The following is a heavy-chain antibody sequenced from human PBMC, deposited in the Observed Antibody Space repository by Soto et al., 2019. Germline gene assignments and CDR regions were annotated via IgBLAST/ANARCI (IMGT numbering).Heavy chain of an antibody. CDR3: AGGDTSRRADG. V-gene: IGHV3-7*03. CDR2: IKPDGSEK. CDR1: GFTFSTHW. Sequence: VESLRLSFGSSGFTFSTHWMTWVRQAPGPGLEWVANIKPDGSEKYYVDSVKGRFSISRDNSENSLYLQMNRLRGDDTAVQDGAGGDTSRRADGWGKGTLFSVA. J-gene: IGHJ4*02. D-gene: IGHD1-26*01.